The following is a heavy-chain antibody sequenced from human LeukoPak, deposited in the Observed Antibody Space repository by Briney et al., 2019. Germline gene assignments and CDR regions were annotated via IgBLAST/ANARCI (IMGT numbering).Heavy chain of an antibody. J-gene: IGHJ4*02. CDR1: GGSISSGGY. V-gene: IGHV4-31*03. CDR3: ARGAVEIDS. Sequence: SETLSLTCTVSGGSISSGGYWSWIRQHPEKGLEWIGYIYYSGNTYYNPSLKSRVTITEDTSKNQSSLKLSSVTAADTAVYYCARGAVEIDSWGQGTLVTVSS. CDR2: IYYSGNT. D-gene: IGHD6-19*01.